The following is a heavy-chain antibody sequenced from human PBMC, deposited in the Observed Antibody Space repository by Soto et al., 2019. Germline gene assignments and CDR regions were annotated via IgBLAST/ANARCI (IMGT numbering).Heavy chain of an antibody. V-gene: IGHV4-30-2*01. CDR1: VGPIGRGGYS. J-gene: IGHJ6*02. Sequence: QRQLKESGSGLLNPSQTLSPPCAVSVGPIGRGGYSWSWFGQPQGRGLEWIGYIYHSGSTYYNPSLKSRVTISVDRSKNQFSLKLSSVTAADTAVYYCARAHYGDYGYGMDVWGQGTTVTVSS. CDR2: IYHSGST. D-gene: IGHD4-17*01. CDR3: ARAHYGDYGYGMDV.